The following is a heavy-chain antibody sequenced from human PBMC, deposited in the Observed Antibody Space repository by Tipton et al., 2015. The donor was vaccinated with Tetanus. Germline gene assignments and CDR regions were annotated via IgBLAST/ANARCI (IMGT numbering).Heavy chain of an antibody. CDR3: ARGFQERWQKSGWFDP. CDR1: GASISGYY. J-gene: IGHJ5*02. Sequence: TLSLTCTVSGASISGYYWAWIRQPAGKGLEWIGRIYTSGSTNYNPSLKSRVTMSVDTSKNQFSLKLSSVTAADTAVYYCARGFQERWQKSGWFDPWGQGTLVTVSS. D-gene: IGHD5-24*01. V-gene: IGHV4-4*07. CDR2: IYTSGST.